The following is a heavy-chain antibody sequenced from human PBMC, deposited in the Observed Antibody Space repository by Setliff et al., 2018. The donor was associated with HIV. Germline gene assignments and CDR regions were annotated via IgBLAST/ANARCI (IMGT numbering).Heavy chain of an antibody. CDR1: GGSISGYY. V-gene: IGHV4-59*01. CDR3: VRGYCSSTTCYEDYYYMDV. J-gene: IGHJ6*03. D-gene: IGHD2-2*01. Sequence: SETLSLTCTDSGGSISGYYWSWIRQPPGKGLEYIGSIFFTGNTIYNPSLKARVTLSVDMSKNQVFLRLSSVTAADTAVYYCVRGYCSSTTCYEDYYYMDVWGKGSTVTAP. CDR2: IFFTGNT.